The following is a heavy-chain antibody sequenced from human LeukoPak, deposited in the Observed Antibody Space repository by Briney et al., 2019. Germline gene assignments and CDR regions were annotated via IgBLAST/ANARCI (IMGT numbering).Heavy chain of an antibody. CDR3: ARALLWFGELPYYYYYYMDV. CDR1: GGTFSSYA. CDR2: IIPIFGTA. Sequence: ASVKVSCKASGGTFSSYAISWVRQAPGQGLEWMGGIIPIFGTASYAQKFQGRATITADESTSTAYMELSSLRSEDTAVYYCARALLWFGELPYYYYYYMDVWGKGTTVTISS. D-gene: IGHD3-10*01. J-gene: IGHJ6*03. V-gene: IGHV1-69*13.